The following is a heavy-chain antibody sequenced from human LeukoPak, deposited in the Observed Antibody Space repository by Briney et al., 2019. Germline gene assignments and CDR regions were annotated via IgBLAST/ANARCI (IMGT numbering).Heavy chain of an antibody. V-gene: IGHV3-23*01. CDR3: ASRTYYYDSSGYTHDY. J-gene: IGHJ4*02. Sequence: GGSLRLSCAASGFTFSSYAMSWVRQAPGKGLEWVSAISGSGGSTYYADSVKGRFTISRDNSKNTLYLQMNSLRAEDTAVYYCASRTYYYDSSGYTHDYWGQGTLVTVSS. D-gene: IGHD3-22*01. CDR2: ISGSGGST. CDR1: GFTFSSYA.